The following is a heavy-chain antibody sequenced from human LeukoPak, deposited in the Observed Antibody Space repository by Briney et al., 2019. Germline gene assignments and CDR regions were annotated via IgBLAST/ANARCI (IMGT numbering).Heavy chain of an antibody. CDR3: ARDLWDMTYYDFWSGYHYFDY. D-gene: IGHD3-3*01. J-gene: IGHJ4*02. V-gene: IGHV1-2*02. CDR1: GYTFTGYY. Sequence: ASVKVSCKASGYTFTGYYMHWVRQAPGQGLEWMGWINPNSGGTNYAQKFQGRVTMSRDTSISTAYMELSRLRSDDTAVYYCARDLWDMTYYDFWSGYHYFDYWGQGTLVTVSS. CDR2: INPNSGGT.